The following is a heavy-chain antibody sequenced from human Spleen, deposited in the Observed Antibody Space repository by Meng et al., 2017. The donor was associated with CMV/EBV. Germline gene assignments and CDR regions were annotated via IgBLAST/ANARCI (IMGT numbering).Heavy chain of an antibody. Sequence: GGSLRLSCAASGFTFSSYSMNWVRQAPGKGLEWVSDISSSSSAIYYSDSVKGRFTISRDNAKDSLYLQMNNLRVEDTAVYYCARRDYYESIDYWGQRTLVTVSS. CDR3: ARRDYYESIDY. D-gene: IGHD3-22*01. J-gene: IGHJ4*02. V-gene: IGHV3-48*04. CDR1: GFTFSSYS. CDR2: ISSSSSAI.